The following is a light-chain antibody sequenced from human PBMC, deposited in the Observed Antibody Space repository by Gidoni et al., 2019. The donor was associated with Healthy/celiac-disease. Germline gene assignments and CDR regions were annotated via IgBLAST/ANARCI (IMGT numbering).Light chain of an antibody. V-gene: IGKV1-5*01. CDR2: DAS. CDR3: QKYNSSVFT. J-gene: IGKJ3*01. Sequence: GDRVTITCRANQSISSWLAWYQQKTGKAPKLLNYDASSLESGVPSRFNGNGSGTGFTLTIISLQPDDFGTYYRQKYNSSVFTFGPGTKVDIK. CDR1: QSISSW.